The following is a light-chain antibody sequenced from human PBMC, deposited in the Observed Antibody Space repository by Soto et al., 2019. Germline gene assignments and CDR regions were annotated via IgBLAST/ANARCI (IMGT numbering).Light chain of an antibody. Sequence: QAVVTQEPSLTVSPGGTVTLTCGSSAGSLPRAQFIYWFQQKPGQAPRPLIYDGVKKHSWTPARFSGSFSGGKGVLTLSGAQPEDEAEYFRSLRHNSPWVFGGGTKLTVL. V-gene: IGLV7-46*01. CDR3: SLRHNSPWV. CDR1: AGSLPRAQF. CDR2: DGV. J-gene: IGLJ3*02.